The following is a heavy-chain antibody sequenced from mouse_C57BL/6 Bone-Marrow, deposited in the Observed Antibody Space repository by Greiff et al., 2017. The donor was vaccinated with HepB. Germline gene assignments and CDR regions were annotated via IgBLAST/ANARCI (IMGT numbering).Heavy chain of an antibody. CDR3: TGGDAWFAY. V-gene: IGHV6-3*01. CDR2: IRLKSDNYAT. CDR1: GFTFSNYW. J-gene: IGHJ3*01. Sequence: KLMESGGGLVQPGGSMKLSCVASGFTFSNYWMNWVRQSPEKGLEWVAQIRLKSDNYATHYAESVKGRFTISRDDSKSSVYLQMNNLRAEDTGIYYCTGGDAWFAYWGQGTLVTVSA.